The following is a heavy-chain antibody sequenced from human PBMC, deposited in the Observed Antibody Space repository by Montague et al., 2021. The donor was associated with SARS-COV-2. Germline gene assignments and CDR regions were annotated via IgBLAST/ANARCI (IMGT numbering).Heavy chain of an antibody. Sequence: SLRLSCAASGFTFSSYAMSWVRQAPGKGLEWVSRIVNNGRKSFYXDSVKGRFVISRDNSDNIVYLQMNILRAEDTAIYYCAKETAAIGNRPFDSWGQGTLVTVSS. D-gene: IGHD4-23*01. V-gene: IGHV3-23*01. CDR3: AKETAAIGNRPFDS. J-gene: IGHJ4*02. CDR1: GFTFSSYA. CDR2: IVNNGRKS.